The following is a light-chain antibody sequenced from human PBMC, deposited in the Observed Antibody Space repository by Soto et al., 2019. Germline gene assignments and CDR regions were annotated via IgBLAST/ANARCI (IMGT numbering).Light chain of an antibody. CDR2: GNS. V-gene: IGLV1-40*01. J-gene: IGLJ2*01. CDR1: XXXIGAGYD. CDR3: QSYDSSLSGNVV. Sequence: QAVVTQPPSVSGAPXXXVTISCTXXXXXIGAGYDVHWYQQLPGTAPKLLIYGNSNRPSGVPDRFSGSKSGTSASLAITGLQAEDEADYYCQSYDSSLSGNVVFGGGTKVTVL.